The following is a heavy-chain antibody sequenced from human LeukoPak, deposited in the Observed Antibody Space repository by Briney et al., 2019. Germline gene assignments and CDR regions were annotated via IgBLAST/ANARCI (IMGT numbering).Heavy chain of an antibody. D-gene: IGHD6-19*01. CDR3: ARPGRGSGWYIGSFDY. CDR1: GYSFTSYW. Sequence: GESLKISCKGSGYSFTSYWIGWVRQMPGKGLEWMGIIYPGDSGTRYSPSFQGQVTISADKSISTAYLQWSSLKASDTAMYYCARPGRGSGWYIGSFDYWGQGTLVTVSS. CDR2: IYPGDSGT. J-gene: IGHJ4*02. V-gene: IGHV5-51*01.